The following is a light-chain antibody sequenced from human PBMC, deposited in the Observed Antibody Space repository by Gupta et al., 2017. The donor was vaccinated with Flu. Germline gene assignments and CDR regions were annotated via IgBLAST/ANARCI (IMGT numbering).Light chain of an antibody. CDR1: TSNIGAGYD. CDR2: GNN. V-gene: IGLV1-40*01. J-gene: IGLJ3*02. CDR3: QSYDNSLSGSKV. Sequence: QFVLTQPPSVSGAPGPRVTISCTGSTSNIGAGYDVHWYQQVPGRAPKRISFGNNNRPSGVADRFSGSKSGTSASLAIAGLQAEDEADYYCQSYDNSLSGSKVFGGGTKLTVL.